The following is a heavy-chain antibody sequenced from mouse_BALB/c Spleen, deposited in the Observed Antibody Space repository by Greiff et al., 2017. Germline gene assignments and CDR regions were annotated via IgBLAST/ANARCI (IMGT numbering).Heavy chain of an antibody. CDR3: GRGFGLDGSSLYYAMDY. J-gene: IGHJ4*01. V-gene: IGHV1-37*01. CDR1: GYSFTGYF. CDR2: INPYNGDT. D-gene: IGHD1-1*01. Sequence: VHVKQSGPELVKTGASVKISCKASGYSFTGYFMNWVKQSHGKSLEWIGRINPYNGDTFYNQKFKGKATLTVDKSSSTAHMELLSLTSEDSAVYYCGRGFGLDGSSLYYAMDYWGQGTSVTVSS.